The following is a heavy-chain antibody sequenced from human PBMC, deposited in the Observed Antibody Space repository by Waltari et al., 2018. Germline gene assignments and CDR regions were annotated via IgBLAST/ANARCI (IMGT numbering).Heavy chain of an antibody. D-gene: IGHD2-2*01. CDR3: ARDYQPDIVVVPAAMPDY. CDR1: GGTFSSYA. V-gene: IGHV1-69*04. Sequence: QVQLVQSGAEVKKPGSSVKVSCKASGGTFSSYAISWVRQAPGQGLEWMGRIIPIFGKANYAQKFQGRGRITADKSTSTAYMELSSLRSEDTAVYYCARDYQPDIVVVPAAMPDYWGQGTLVTVSS. J-gene: IGHJ4*02. CDR2: IIPIFGKA.